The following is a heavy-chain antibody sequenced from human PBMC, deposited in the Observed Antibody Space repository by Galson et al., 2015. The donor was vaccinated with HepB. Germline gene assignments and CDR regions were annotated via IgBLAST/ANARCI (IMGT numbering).Heavy chain of an antibody. V-gene: IGHV3-48*01. Sequence: SLRLSCAASGFTFSSYSMNWVRQAPGKGLEWVSYISSGSSTIYYAYSVKGRLTISRDNSKNTLYLQMGSLRAEDMAVYYCARTGTTQGEGYFDYWGQGTLVTVSS. CDR1: GFTFSSYS. J-gene: IGHJ4*02. CDR2: ISSGSSTI. D-gene: IGHD1-1*01. CDR3: ARTGTTQGEGYFDY.